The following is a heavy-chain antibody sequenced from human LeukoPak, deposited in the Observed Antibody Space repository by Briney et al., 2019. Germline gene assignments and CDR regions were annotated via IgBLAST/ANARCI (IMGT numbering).Heavy chain of an antibody. J-gene: IGHJ4*02. Sequence: SGGSLRLSCAVSGFTFSSYWMSWVRQAPGKGLEWVANIKQDGSNKYYADSVKGRFTISRDNSKNTLYLQMNSLRAEDTAVYYCARAYRDIVVVPAADIDYWGQGTLVTVSS. CDR3: ARAYRDIVVVPAADIDY. D-gene: IGHD2-2*01. CDR2: IKQDGSNK. V-gene: IGHV3-7*01. CDR1: GFTFSSYW.